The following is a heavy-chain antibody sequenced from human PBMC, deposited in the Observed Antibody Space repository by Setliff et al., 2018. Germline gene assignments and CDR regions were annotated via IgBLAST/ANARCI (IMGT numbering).Heavy chain of an antibody. CDR3: ARGGVQRWLQSHYFDY. J-gene: IGHJ4*02. D-gene: IGHD5-12*01. Sequence: SETLSLTCAVYGGSFSGYYWSWIRQPPGKGLEWIGEINHSGSTNYNPSLKSRVTISVDTSKNQFSLKLSSVTAADTAVYYCARGGVQRWLQSHYFDYWGQGMLVTVSS. V-gene: IGHV4-34*01. CDR2: INHSGST. CDR1: GGSFSGYY.